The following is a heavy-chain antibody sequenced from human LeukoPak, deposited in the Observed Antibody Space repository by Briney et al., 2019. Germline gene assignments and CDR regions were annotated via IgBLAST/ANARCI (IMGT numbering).Heavy chain of an antibody. CDR1: GFSFGNYW. D-gene: IGHD4-23*01. V-gene: IGHV3-7*04. J-gene: IGHJ5*02. CDR2: INEDGSEK. CDR3: ARVGSKTRGRFDP. Sequence: GSLRLSCAASGFSFGNYWMKWVRQDPVKGLEWVANINEDGSEKYYVASVRGRFTISRDNAKNSLYLQMNSLRTEDTAVYYCARVGSKTRGRFDPWGQGTLVTVSS.